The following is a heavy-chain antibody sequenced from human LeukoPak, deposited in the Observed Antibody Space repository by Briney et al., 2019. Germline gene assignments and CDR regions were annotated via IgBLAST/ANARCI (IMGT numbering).Heavy chain of an antibody. Sequence: KPSETLSLTCAVYGGSFSGYYWSWIRQPPGKGLEWIGEINHSGSTNYNPSLKSRVTISVDTSKNQFSLKLSSVTAADTAVYYCARGLRRYYDFWSGYYMGDWFDPWGQEPWSPSPQ. V-gene: IGHV4-34*01. CDR2: INHSGST. J-gene: IGHJ5*02. D-gene: IGHD3-3*01. CDR1: GGSFSGYY. CDR3: ARGLRRYYDFWSGYYMGDWFDP.